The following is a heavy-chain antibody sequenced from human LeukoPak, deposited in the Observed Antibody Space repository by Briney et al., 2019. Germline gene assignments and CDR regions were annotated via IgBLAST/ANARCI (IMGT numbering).Heavy chain of an antibody. CDR3: ARGIAAAGTVQH. CDR2: IYYSGST. J-gene: IGHJ1*01. D-gene: IGHD6-13*01. CDR1: GGSISSSRDY. Sequence: SETLSLTCTVSGGSISSSRDYWGWIRQPPGKGLDWIGSIYYSGSTYYNPSLKSVVTISVDTSKHHFSLKLSSVTAADTAVYYCARGIAAAGTVQHWGQGTLVPVSS. V-gene: IGHV4-39*02.